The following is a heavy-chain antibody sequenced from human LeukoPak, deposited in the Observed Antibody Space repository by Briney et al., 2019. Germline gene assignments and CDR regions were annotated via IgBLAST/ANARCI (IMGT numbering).Heavy chain of an antibody. J-gene: IGHJ5*02. CDR1: GGSISSGSYY. CDR3: ARDHGDYGP. V-gene: IGHV4-61*02. Sequence: PSETLSLTCTVSGGSISSGSYYWSWIRQPAGKGLEWIGRIYTSGSTNYNPSLKSRVTISVDTSKNQFSLKLSSVTAADTDVYYCARDHGDYGPWGQGTLVTVSS. CDR2: IYTSGST. D-gene: IGHD4-17*01.